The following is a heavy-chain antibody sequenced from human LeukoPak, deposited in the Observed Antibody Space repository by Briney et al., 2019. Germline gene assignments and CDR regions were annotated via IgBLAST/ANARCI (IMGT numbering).Heavy chain of an antibody. V-gene: IGHV3-30*02. CDR2: IRYDGSNK. CDR1: GFTFSSYG. CDR3: AKDRYCCSTSCYGGYRFDP. J-gene: IGHJ5*02. Sequence: PGGSLRLSCAASGFTFSSYGMGWVRQAPGKGLEWVAFIRYDGSNKYYADSVKGRFTISRDNSKNTLYLQMNSLRAEDTAVYYCAKDRYCCSTSCYGGYRFDPWGQGTLVTVSS. D-gene: IGHD2-2*01.